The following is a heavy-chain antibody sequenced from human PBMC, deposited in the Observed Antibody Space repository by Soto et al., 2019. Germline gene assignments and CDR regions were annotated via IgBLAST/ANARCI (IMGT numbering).Heavy chain of an antibody. CDR3: ARDLYYYDSSGYYLPGY. V-gene: IGHV1-69*04. D-gene: IGHD3-22*01. CDR2: IIPILGIA. CDR1: GGTFSSYT. J-gene: IGHJ4*02. Sequence: SVKVSCKASGGTFSSYTISWVRQAPGQGLEWMGRIIPILGIANYAQKFQGRVTITADKSTSTAYMGLSSLRSEDTAVYYCARDLYYYDSSGYYLPGYWGQGTLVTVSS.